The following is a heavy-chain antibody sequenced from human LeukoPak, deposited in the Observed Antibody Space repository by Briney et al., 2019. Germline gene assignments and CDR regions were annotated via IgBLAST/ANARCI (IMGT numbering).Heavy chain of an antibody. CDR2: ICYDGINI. Sequence: XMXXVRQAPGKGLXXVXXICYDGINIYYSASVKVPFTTSTDNSNNTLYLQMNSLRAEDTAVYYCAKDRGKYSYGYLDYWGQGTLVIVSS. J-gene: IGHJ4*02. D-gene: IGHD5-18*01. CDR1: X. CDR3: AKDRGKYSYGYLDY. V-gene: IGHV3-33*06.